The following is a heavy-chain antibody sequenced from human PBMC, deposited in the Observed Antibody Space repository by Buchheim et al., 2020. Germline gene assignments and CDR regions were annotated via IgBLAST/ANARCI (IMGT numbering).Heavy chain of an antibody. D-gene: IGHD4-17*01. V-gene: IGHV3-30-3*01. CDR2: ISYDANNK. J-gene: IGHJ4*02. CDR3: ARAFYGDYHPFDY. CDR1: GFTFSRYA. Sequence: VQLVESGGGVVQPGMSLRLSCTASGFTFSRYAMYWVRQAPGKGLEGVALISYDANNKDNEDSVKGRFTISRDNSKKTRYLQMNSLRPEDTAVYYCARAFYGDYHPFDYWGQGTL.